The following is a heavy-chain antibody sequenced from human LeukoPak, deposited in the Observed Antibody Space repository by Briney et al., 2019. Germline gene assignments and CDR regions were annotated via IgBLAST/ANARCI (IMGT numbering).Heavy chain of an antibody. CDR2: NSGSGDSA. V-gene: IGHV3-23*01. Sequence: PGGSLRLSCAASGFTFSSYAMSWVRQVPGKGLEWVSANSGSGDSAYYADSVKGRFTISRDNSKNTLYLQMNSLRAEDTDVYYCAKETYNWKYLFDYWGQGTLVTVSS. D-gene: IGHD1-7*01. CDR3: AKETYNWKYLFDY. CDR1: GFTFSSYA. J-gene: IGHJ4*02.